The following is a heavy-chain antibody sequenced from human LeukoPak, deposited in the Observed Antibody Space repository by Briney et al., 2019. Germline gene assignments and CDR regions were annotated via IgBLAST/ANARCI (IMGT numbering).Heavy chain of an antibody. D-gene: IGHD3-3*01. CDR1: GGSISSYY. Sequence: PSETLSLTCTVSGGSISSYYWSWIRQPPGKGLEWIGYIYYSGSTNYNPSLKSRVTISVDTSKNQFSLKLSSVTAPDTAVYYCARVSWSGYPVWFDPWGQGTLVTVSS. CDR2: IYYSGST. CDR3: ARVSWSGYPVWFDP. V-gene: IGHV4-59*01. J-gene: IGHJ5*02.